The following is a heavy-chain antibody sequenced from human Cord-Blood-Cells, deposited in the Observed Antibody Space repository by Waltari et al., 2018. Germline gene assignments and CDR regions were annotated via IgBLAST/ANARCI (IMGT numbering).Heavy chain of an antibody. V-gene: IGHV3-30-3*01. J-gene: IGHJ3*02. CDR1: GFTFSSYA. Sequence: QVQLVESGGGVVQPGRSLSLSCAASGFTFSSYAMHWVRQAPGKGLEWVAVISYDGSNKYYADSVKGRFTISRDNSKNTLYLQMNSLRAEDTAVYYCATNAFDIWGQGTMVTVSS. CDR2: ISYDGSNK. CDR3: ATNAFDI.